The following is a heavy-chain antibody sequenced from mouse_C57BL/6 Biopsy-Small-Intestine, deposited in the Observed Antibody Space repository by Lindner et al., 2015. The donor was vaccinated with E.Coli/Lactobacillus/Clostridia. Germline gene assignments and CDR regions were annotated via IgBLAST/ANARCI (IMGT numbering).Heavy chain of an antibody. V-gene: IGHV1-81*01. CDR2: IYPRSGNT. CDR3: ARLDYSNFLYYFDV. J-gene: IGHJ1*03. Sequence: VQLQESGTELARPGASVKLSCKASGYTLTSYGVSWVKQRTGQGLEWIGEIYPRSGNTYYNEKFKGKAILSADKSSSTADMELRGLTSEDSAVYFCARLDYSNFLYYFDVWGTGTTVTVSS. D-gene: IGHD2-5*01. CDR1: GYTLTSYG.